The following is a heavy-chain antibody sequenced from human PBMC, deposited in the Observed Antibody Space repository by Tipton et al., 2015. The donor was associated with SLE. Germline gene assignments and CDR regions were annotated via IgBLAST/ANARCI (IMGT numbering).Heavy chain of an antibody. V-gene: IGHV4-34*01. J-gene: IGHJ4*02. Sequence: TLSLTCSVYGGSFSDYYWTWIRQPPGKGLEWIGAINHSGSTSYNPSLQSRVTTSIDTSKSQFSLKVTSVTAADTAVYYCARDSVGGAFDFWGQGTLVTVSS. CDR1: GGSFSDYY. D-gene: IGHD1-26*01. CDR2: INHSGST. CDR3: ARDSVGGAFDF.